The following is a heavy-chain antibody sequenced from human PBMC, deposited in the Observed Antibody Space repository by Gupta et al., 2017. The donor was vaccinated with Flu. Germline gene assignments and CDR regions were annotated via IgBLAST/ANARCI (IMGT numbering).Heavy chain of an antibody. J-gene: IGHJ5*02. CDR2: IKQDGSEK. V-gene: IGHV3-7*01. CDR1: GFTFSSYW. Sequence: EVQLVESGGGLVQPGGSLRLSCAASGFTFSSYWMSWVRQAPGKGLEWVANIKQDGSEKYYVDSVKGRFTISRDNAKNSLYLQMNSLRAEDTAVYYCARDGEYYYDSSGLSWFDPWGQGTLVTVSS. D-gene: IGHD3-22*01. CDR3: ARDGEYYYDSSGLSWFDP.